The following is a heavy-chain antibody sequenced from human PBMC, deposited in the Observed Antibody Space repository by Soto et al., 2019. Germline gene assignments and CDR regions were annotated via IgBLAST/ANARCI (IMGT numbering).Heavy chain of an antibody. CDR3: ARGVVVPAATGKSWFDP. CDR2: ISTYNGNT. CDR1: GYTFTSTG. D-gene: IGHD2-2*01. J-gene: IGHJ5*02. V-gene: IGHV1-18*01. Sequence: QVQLVQSGAEVEKPGASVKVSCTASGYTFTSTGITWVRQAPGQGLEWMGWISTYNGNTNYAQKPQDRVIMTTDTSTSTVYMELRSLRSDDTAVYYCARGVVVPAATGKSWFDPWGQGTLVTVSS.